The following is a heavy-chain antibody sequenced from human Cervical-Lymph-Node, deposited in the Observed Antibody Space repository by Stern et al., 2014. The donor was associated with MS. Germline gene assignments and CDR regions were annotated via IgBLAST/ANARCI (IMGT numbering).Heavy chain of an antibody. CDR3: ARGSREVLLPRFYFDY. V-gene: IGHV4-31*03. Sequence: AQLEESGPGLVKPSQTLSLTCTVSGGSISSGNYYWSWIRQHPGKGLEWIGSIYHSGSTYYNPPLKSRVTTSIDTSKNQFSLKLSSVTAADTAVYYCARGSREVLLPRFYFDYWGQGTLVTVSS. J-gene: IGHJ4*02. CDR2: IYHSGST. D-gene: IGHD3-3*01. CDR1: GGSISSGNYY.